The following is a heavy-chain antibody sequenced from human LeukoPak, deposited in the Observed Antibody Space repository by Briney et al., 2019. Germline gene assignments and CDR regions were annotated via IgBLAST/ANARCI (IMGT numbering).Heavy chain of an antibody. Sequence: SETLSLTCTVSGGSISSYYWSWIRQPPGKGLEGIGYIYYIGSTNYNLSLKSRVTISVDTSKNQFSLKLSSVTAADTAVYYCARVGDGYPFDYWGQGTLVTVSS. CDR2: IYYIGST. V-gene: IGHV4-59*01. J-gene: IGHJ4*02. CDR3: ARVGDGYPFDY. CDR1: GGSISSYY. D-gene: IGHD5-24*01.